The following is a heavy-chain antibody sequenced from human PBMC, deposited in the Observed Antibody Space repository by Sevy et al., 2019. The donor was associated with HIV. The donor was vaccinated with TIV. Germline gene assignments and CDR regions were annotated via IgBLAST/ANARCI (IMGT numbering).Heavy chain of an antibody. V-gene: IGHV3-20*04. Sequence: GGSLRLSCATSGFTFDDYAMNWVRQVPGKGLEWVSGVNWKGDGIGYGDSVKGRFIISRDNAKKSLYLQMNSLRAEDTAVYYCARDLPPSATTVAHFDCWGQGTLVTVSS. CDR3: ARDLPPSATTVAHFDC. J-gene: IGHJ4*02. CDR2: VNWKGDGI. D-gene: IGHD4-17*01. CDR1: GFTFDDYA.